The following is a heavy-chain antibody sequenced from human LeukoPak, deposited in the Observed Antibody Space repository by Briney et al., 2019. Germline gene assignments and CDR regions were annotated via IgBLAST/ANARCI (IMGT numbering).Heavy chain of an antibody. CDR3: ARDGDDFWSGYYTPLDAFDI. V-gene: IGHV1-18*01. D-gene: IGHD3-3*01. CDR1: GYTFTSYG. CDR2: ISAYNGNT. Sequence: ASVKVSCKASGYTFTSYGISWVRQAPGQGLEWMGWISAYNGNTNYAQKLQGRVTMTTDTSTSTAYMELRSLRSDDTAVYYCARDGDDFWSGYYTPLDAFDIWGQGTMDTVSS. J-gene: IGHJ3*02.